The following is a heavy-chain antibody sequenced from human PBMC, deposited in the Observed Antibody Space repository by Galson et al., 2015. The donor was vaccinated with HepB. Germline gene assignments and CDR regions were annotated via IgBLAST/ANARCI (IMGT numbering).Heavy chain of an antibody. J-gene: IGHJ3*02. CDR3: ARVLAALGSSHAFDI. CDR1: GFTFSDYY. D-gene: IGHD6-13*01. V-gene: IGHV3-11*06. CDR2: ISSSSSYT. Sequence: SLRLSCAASGFTFSDYYMSWIRQAPGKGLEWVLYISSSSSYTNYADSVKGRFTISRDNAKNTLYLQMNSLRAEDTAVYYCARVLAALGSSHAFDIWGQGTMVTVSS.